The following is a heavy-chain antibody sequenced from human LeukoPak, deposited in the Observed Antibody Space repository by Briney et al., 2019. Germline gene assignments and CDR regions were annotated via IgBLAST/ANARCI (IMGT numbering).Heavy chain of an antibody. Sequence: SETLSLTCTVSGGSLSSHYWNWIRQPPGKGLEWIGYIYYSGSTNYNPSLKSRVTISVDTSNNQFSLKLTSMTAADTAVYFCARERLIAGATVFDYWGQGTLVTVSS. CDR1: GGSLSSHY. J-gene: IGHJ4*02. D-gene: IGHD1-26*01. V-gene: IGHV4-59*11. CDR2: IYYSGST. CDR3: ARERLIAGATVFDY.